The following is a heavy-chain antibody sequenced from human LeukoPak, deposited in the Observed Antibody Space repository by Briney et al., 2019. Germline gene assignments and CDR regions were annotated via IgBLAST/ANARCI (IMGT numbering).Heavy chain of an antibody. Sequence: ASVMVSCKASGYAFSSYGIGWVRQAPGQGLEWMGWVGPYNRKTNYSQKFQGRVTITTDTSTNTAYLELRTLRSDDTAVYYCARGAPRGVWNFYFDYWGQGTLVTVSS. D-gene: IGHD1-7*01. CDR3: ARGAPRGVWNFYFDY. CDR1: GYAFSSYG. CDR2: VGPYNRKT. V-gene: IGHV1-18*01. J-gene: IGHJ4*02.